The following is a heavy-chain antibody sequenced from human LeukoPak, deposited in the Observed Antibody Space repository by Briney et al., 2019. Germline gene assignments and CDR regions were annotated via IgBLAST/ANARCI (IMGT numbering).Heavy chain of an antibody. CDR1: GGSISSGDYY. CDR2: IYYSGST. D-gene: IGHD3-22*01. V-gene: IGHV4-30-4*08. J-gene: IGHJ3*02. Sequence: SETLSLTCTVSGGSISSGDYYWSWIRQPPGKGLEWIGYIYYSGSTYYNPSLKSRVTISVDTSKNQFSLKLSSVTAADTAVYYCASAPSYYYDSSGPFDIWGQGTMVTVSS. CDR3: ASAPSYYYDSSGPFDI.